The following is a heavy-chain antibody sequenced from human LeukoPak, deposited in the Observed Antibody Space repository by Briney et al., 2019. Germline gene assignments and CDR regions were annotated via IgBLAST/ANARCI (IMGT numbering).Heavy chain of an antibody. D-gene: IGHD6-19*01. V-gene: IGHV4-59*08. Sequence: SETLSLTCTVSGGSISSYYWSWIRQPPGKGLEWIGYIYYSGSTNYNPSLKSRVTISVDTSKNQFSLKLSSVTAADTAVHYCARPSQWLVYFDYWGQGTLVTVSS. CDR3: ARPSQWLVYFDY. CDR1: GGSISSYY. CDR2: IYYSGST. J-gene: IGHJ4*02.